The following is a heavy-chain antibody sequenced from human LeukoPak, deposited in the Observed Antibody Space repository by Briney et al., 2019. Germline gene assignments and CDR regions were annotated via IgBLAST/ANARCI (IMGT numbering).Heavy chain of an antibody. CDR2: INPNSGGT. J-gene: IGHJ4*02. D-gene: IGHD2-2*01. CDR3: ARSRRYFAYQYYFDY. Sequence: ASVTVSFKASGYTFTGYYMHWVRQAPGQGLEWMGWINPNSGGTNYAQKFQGWVTMTRDTSISTAYMELSRLRSDDTAVYYCARSRRYFAYQYYFDYWGQGTLVTVSS. CDR1: GYTFTGYY. V-gene: IGHV1-2*04.